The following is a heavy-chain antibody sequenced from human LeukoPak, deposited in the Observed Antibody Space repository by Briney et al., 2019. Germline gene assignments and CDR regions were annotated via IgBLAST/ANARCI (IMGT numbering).Heavy chain of an antibody. J-gene: IGHJ4*02. Sequence: PGGSLRLSCAASGFTFDDYAMHWVRQAPGKGLEWVSGISWDSGSIGYADSVKGRFTISRDNAKNSLYLQMNSLRAEDMALYYCAKDQDSHYYGSGSHLDYWGQGTLVTVSS. CDR3: AKDQDSHYYGSGSHLDY. CDR1: GFTFDDYA. CDR2: ISWDSGSI. D-gene: IGHD3-10*01. V-gene: IGHV3-9*03.